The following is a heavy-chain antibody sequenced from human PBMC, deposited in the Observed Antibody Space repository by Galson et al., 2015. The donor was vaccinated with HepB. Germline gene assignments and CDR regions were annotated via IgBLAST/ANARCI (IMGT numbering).Heavy chain of an antibody. D-gene: IGHD5-18*01. CDR1: GFTFRNYG. V-gene: IGHV3-30*18. J-gene: IGHJ4*02. CDR3: AKEALGSWIQPWQDNYFDY. Sequence: SLRLSCATSGFTFRNYGMHWVRQAPGKGLEWVSIISHDGSNKYYADSVKGRFTISRDNSKNTLYLQMNSLRAEDTAVYYCAKEALGSWIQPWQDNYFDYWGQGTLVTVSS. CDR2: ISHDGSNK.